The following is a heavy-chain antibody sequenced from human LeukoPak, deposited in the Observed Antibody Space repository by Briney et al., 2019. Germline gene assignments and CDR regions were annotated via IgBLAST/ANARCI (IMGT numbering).Heavy chain of an antibody. CDR2: IYTSGST. J-gene: IGHJ4*02. CDR3: ARGSRYSSSWYFDY. Sequence: PSETLSLTCTVSGGSISSYYWSWIRQPAGKGLEWIGRIYTSGSTNYNPSLKSRVTMSVDTSKNQFSLKLSSATAADTAVYYCARGSRYSSSWYFDYWGQGTLVTVSS. D-gene: IGHD6-13*01. CDR1: GGSISSYY. V-gene: IGHV4-4*07.